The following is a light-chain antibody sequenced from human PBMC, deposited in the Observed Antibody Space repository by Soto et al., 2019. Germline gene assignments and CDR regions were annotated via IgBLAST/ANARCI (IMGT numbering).Light chain of an antibody. Sequence: QSALTQPASVSGSPGQSITISCTGTSSDVGGYNYVSWYQQHPGKAPTLMIYDVSNRPSGVSNRFSASKSGNTASLTISGLQAEDEADYYCSSNTSSSTLGDVVFGGGTKLTVL. J-gene: IGLJ2*01. CDR2: DVS. CDR1: SSDVGGYNY. V-gene: IGLV2-14*01. CDR3: SSNTSSSTLGDVV.